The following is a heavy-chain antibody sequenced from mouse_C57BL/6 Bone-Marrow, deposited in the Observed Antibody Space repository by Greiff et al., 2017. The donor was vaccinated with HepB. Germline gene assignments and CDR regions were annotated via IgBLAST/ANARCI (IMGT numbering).Heavy chain of an antibody. CDR3: ARDLKGYGSSDGDYAMDY. CDR2: IDPSDSYT. Sequence: QVQLQQPGAELVMPGASVKLSCKASGYTFTSYWMHWVKQRPGQGLEWIGEIDPSDSYTNYNQKFKGKSTLTVDKSSSTAYMQLSSLTSEDSAVYYCARDLKGYGSSDGDYAMDYWGQGTSVTVSS. J-gene: IGHJ4*01. V-gene: IGHV1-69*01. CDR1: GYTFTSYW. D-gene: IGHD1-1*01.